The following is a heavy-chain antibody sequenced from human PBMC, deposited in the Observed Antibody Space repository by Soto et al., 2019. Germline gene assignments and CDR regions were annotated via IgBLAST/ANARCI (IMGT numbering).Heavy chain of an antibody. CDR1: GYTFTNYY. J-gene: IGHJ3*02. Sequence: ASVKVSCKASGYTFTNYYMHWVRQAPGQGLEWMGMINPRGGRTTYPQKFQGRVTMTTDTSTSTVYMELSSLRSEDTAVYYCARDLAEYYDDSNTPYNAFDIWGQGTMVTVSS. CDR3: ARDLAEYYDDSNTPYNAFDI. CDR2: INPRGGRT. D-gene: IGHD3-22*01. V-gene: IGHV1-46*03.